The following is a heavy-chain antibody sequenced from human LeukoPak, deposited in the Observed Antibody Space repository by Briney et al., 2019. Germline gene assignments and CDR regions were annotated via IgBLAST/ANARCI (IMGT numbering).Heavy chain of an antibody. J-gene: IGHJ4*02. CDR2: IYYSGST. CDR3: ARSLARDSSSWYQSDY. V-gene: IGHV4-39*01. Sequence: SETLSLTCTVSGGSISSSSYYWGWIRQPPGKGLEWIGSIYYSGSTYYNPSLKSRVTISVDTSKNQFSLKLSSVTAAETAVYYCARSLARDSSSWYQSDYWGQGTLVTVSS. D-gene: IGHD6-13*01. CDR1: GGSISSSSYY.